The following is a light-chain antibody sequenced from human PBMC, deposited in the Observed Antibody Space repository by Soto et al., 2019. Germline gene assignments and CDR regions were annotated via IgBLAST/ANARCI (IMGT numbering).Light chain of an antibody. CDR2: EVT. CDR3: SSYTNINTRACV. Sequence: QSVLTQPASVSGSPGQSITISFTVTIGDIGSYNRVSWYQQHPGKAPKLIIYEVTDRPSGVSNRFSGSKSGNTASLTISGLQAEDEAEYYCSSYTNINTRACVFGTGTKVTVL. V-gene: IGLV2-14*01. J-gene: IGLJ1*01. CDR1: IGDIGSYNR.